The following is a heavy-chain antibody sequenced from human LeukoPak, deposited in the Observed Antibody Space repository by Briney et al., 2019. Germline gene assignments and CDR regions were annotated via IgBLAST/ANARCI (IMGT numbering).Heavy chain of an antibody. D-gene: IGHD6-19*01. CDR3: ARVRGLVRNAYFDY. CDR2: IRYDGSNK. Sequence: GGSLRLSCAASGFTFSSYGMHWVRQAPGKGLEWVAFIRYDGSNKYYADSVKGRFTISRDNSENTLYLQMNSLRAEDTAVYYCARVRGLVRNAYFDYWGQGTLVTVSS. V-gene: IGHV3-30*02. J-gene: IGHJ4*02. CDR1: GFTFSSYG.